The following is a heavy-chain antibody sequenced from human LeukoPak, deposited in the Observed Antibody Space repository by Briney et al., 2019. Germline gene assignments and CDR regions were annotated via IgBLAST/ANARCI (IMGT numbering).Heavy chain of an antibody. J-gene: IGHJ5*02. Sequence: SETLSLTCTVSGGSVSSGSYYWSWIRQPPGKGLEWIGYIYYSGSTNYNPSLKSRVTISVDTSKNQFSLKLSSVTAADTAVYYCATCSGWFDPWGQGTLVTVSS. V-gene: IGHV4-61*01. CDR1: GGSVSSGSYY. CDR2: IYYSGST. CDR3: ATCSGWFDP. D-gene: IGHD6-19*01.